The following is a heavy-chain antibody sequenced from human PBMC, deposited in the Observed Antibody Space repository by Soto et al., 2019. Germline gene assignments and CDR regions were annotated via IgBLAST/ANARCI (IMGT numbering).Heavy chain of an antibody. Sequence: PGGSLRLSCAASGFTFSSYSMNWVRQAPGKGLEWVSYISSSSSTIYYADSVKGRFTISRDNAKNSLYLQMNSLRAEDTAVYYCARVPHGDYVDYYFDYWGQGTLVTVSS. J-gene: IGHJ4*02. V-gene: IGHV3-48*01. CDR1: GFTFSSYS. D-gene: IGHD4-17*01. CDR3: ARVPHGDYVDYYFDY. CDR2: ISSSSSTI.